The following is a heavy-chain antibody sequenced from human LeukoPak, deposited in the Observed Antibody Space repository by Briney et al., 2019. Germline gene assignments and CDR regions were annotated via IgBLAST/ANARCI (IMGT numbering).Heavy chain of an antibody. CDR1: GFTFSSYG. V-gene: IGHV3-64*01. Sequence: GGSLRPSCTASGFTFSSYGMHWVRPAPGKGLEYVSAISSIMGSTYYANSVTGRLPIAKDNFKNTLYLQMGSLRAEDMSVYYCSRDRALFGESDYWGQGTLVTVSS. CDR3: SRDRALFGESDY. D-gene: IGHD3-10*02. CDR2: ISSIMGST. J-gene: IGHJ4*02.